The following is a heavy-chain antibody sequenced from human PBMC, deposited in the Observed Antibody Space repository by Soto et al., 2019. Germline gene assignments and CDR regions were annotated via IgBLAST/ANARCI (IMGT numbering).Heavy chain of an antibody. CDR3: ARDRGYDAHDYYYNAMDV. J-gene: IGHJ6*02. CDR2: IRGFSPYT. Sequence: GGSLRLSCASSGFTFSIYAMSWVRQAPGKGLEWVSAIRGFSPYTFYADSVKGRFTISRDNAKNSLYLQMDSLRAEDTAVYYCARDRGYDAHDYYYNAMDVWGQGTMVTVSS. CDR1: GFTFSIYA. D-gene: IGHD2-15*01. V-gene: IGHV3-21*01.